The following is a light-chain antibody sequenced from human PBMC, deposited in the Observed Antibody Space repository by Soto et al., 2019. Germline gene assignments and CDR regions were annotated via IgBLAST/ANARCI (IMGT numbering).Light chain of an antibody. V-gene: IGLV1-40*01. Sequence: QSVLTQPPSVSGAPGQRVTISCTGSSSNIGAGYDVHWYQQLPATAPKLLIYGNSNRPSGVPDRFSGSKSGTSASLAITGLQAEDEADYYCQSYDSSLSGDAVFGGGTQLTVL. J-gene: IGLJ7*01. CDR1: SSNIGAGYD. CDR2: GNS. CDR3: QSYDSSLSGDAV.